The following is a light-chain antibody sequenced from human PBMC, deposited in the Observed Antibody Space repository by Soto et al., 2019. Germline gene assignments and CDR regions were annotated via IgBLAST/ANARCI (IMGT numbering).Light chain of an antibody. V-gene: IGKV1-9*01. Sequence: DIQITQSPSSLSASVVDRVTITFLASQGISSYLAWYQQKPGKAPKLLIYAASTLQSGAPSRFSGSGSGTEFTLTISSLQPEDFATYYCLKHNSYPRKFGGGTKVDIK. CDR3: LKHNSYPRK. CDR1: QGISSY. CDR2: AAS. J-gene: IGKJ4*02.